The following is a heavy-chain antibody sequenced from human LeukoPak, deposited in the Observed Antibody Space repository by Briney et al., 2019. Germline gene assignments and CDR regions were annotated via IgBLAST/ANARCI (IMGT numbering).Heavy chain of an antibody. CDR3: AREGYGDYVNWFDP. Sequence: GGSLRLSCAASGFTFSSYWMHWARQAPGKGLVWVSRINSDGSSTSYADSVKGRFTISRDNAKNTLYLQMNSLRAEDTAVYYCAREGYGDYVNWFDPWGQGTLVTVSS. J-gene: IGHJ5*02. CDR2: INSDGSST. CDR1: GFTFSSYW. V-gene: IGHV3-74*01. D-gene: IGHD4-17*01.